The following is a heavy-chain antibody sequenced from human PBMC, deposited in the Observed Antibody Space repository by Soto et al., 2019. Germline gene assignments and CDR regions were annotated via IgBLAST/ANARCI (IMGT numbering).Heavy chain of an antibody. J-gene: IGHJ6*02. V-gene: IGHV3-30*03. Sequence: GGSLRLSCAASGFTFSSYGMHWVRQAPGKGLEWVAVISYDGSNKYYADSVKGRFTISRDNSKITLYLQMNSLRAEDTAVYYCATGEFEWELLVGMDVGGQGTTVTVSS. D-gene: IGHD1-26*01. CDR3: ATGEFEWELLVGMDV. CDR2: ISYDGSNK. CDR1: GFTFSSYG.